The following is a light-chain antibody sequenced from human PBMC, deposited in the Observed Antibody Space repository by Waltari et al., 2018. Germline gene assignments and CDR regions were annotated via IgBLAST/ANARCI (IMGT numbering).Light chain of an antibody. V-gene: IGKV3-20*01. J-gene: IGKJ1*01. CDR1: PSIGQY. CDR3: QHYVRLPVT. Sequence: DIVLTQFPGPLSLSSGETATLSCRASPSIGQYLAWYQLRPGQAPRLRIYEAYIRAAGIPDRFSCSGSGTEFSLTISRLEPEDFAMYYCQHYVRLPVTFGQGTKVEIK. CDR2: EAY.